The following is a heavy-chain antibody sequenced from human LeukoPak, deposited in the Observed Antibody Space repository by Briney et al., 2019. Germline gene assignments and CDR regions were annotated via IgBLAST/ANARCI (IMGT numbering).Heavy chain of an antibody. CDR1: GYTFTGYY. J-gene: IGHJ4*02. Sequence: ASVKVSCKASGYTFTGYYMHWVRQAPGQGLEWMGRINPNSGGTNYAQKFQGRVTMTRDTSISTAYMELSRLRSDDTAVYYCASSTQYYYDSSGQYYFDYWGQGTLVTLSS. D-gene: IGHD3-22*01. CDR3: ASSTQYYYDSSGQYYFDY. V-gene: IGHV1-2*06. CDR2: INPNSGGT.